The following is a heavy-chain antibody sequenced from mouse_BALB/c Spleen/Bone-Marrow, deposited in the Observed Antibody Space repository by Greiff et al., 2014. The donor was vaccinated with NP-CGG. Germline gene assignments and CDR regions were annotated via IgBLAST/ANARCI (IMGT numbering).Heavy chain of an antibody. CDR3: ARGSITTVVATDY. CDR2: IDPSDSYT. J-gene: IGHJ2*01. V-gene: IGHV1-69*02. CDR1: GYTFTSYW. D-gene: IGHD1-1*01. Sequence: VQLQQSGAELVKPGASVKLSCKASGYTFTSYWMHWVKQRPGQGLEWIGEIDPSDSYTNYNQKFKGKATLTVDKSSSTAYMQLSSLTSEDSAVYYCARGSITTVVATDYWGQGTTLTVSS.